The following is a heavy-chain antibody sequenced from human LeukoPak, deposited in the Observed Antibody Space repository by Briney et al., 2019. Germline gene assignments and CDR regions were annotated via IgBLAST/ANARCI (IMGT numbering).Heavy chain of an antibody. CDR2: ISWNSGSI. CDR1: GFTFSSYS. Sequence: PGGSLRLSCAASGFTFSSYSMNWVRQAPGKGLEWVSGISWNSGSIGYADSVKGRFTISRDNAKNSLYLQMNSLRAEDTALYYCAKFTDGDYATHPDYWGQGTLVTVSS. V-gene: IGHV3-9*01. CDR3: AKFTDGDYATHPDY. D-gene: IGHD4-17*01. J-gene: IGHJ4*02.